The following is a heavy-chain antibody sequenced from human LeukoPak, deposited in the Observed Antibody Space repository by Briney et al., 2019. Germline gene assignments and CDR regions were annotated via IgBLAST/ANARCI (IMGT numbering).Heavy chain of an antibody. Sequence: GGTLRLSCAASGFTFSSYGMSWVRQAPGKGLEWVSAISGSGGSTYYADSVKGRFTISRDNSKNTLYLQMNSLRAEDTAVYYCAKDLRGMITFGGVIVDFDYWGQGTLVTVSS. CDR3: AKDLRGMITFGGVIVDFDY. CDR1: GFTFSSYG. D-gene: IGHD3-16*02. V-gene: IGHV3-23*01. J-gene: IGHJ4*02. CDR2: ISGSGGST.